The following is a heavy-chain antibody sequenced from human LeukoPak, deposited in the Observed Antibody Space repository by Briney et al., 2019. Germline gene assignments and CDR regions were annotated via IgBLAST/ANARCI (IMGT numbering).Heavy chain of an antibody. V-gene: IGHV4-34*01. Sequence: SETLSLTCAVYGGSFSSYYWSWIRQPPGKGLEWIGEINHSGSTNYNPSLKSRVTISVDTSKNQFSLKLSSVTAADTAVYYCRLWFGELPMQYYYYYGMDVWGKGTTVTVSS. CDR3: RLWFGELPMQYYYYYGMDV. D-gene: IGHD3-10*01. CDR1: GGSFSSYY. J-gene: IGHJ6*04. CDR2: INHSGST.